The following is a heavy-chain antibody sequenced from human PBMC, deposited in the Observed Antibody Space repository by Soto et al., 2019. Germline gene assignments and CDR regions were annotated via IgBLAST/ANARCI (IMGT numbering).Heavy chain of an antibody. Sequence: GGSLRLSCAAPGFTFTSYWMYWVRQAPGKGLEWVANIKQDGSEKYYVDSVKGRFTISRDNAKNSLYLQMNSLRAEDTAVYYCASSRVGGQGTLVTVSS. CDR3: ASSRV. V-gene: IGHV3-7*05. J-gene: IGHJ4*02. CDR2: IKQDGSEK. CDR1: GFTFTSYW. D-gene: IGHD2-15*01.